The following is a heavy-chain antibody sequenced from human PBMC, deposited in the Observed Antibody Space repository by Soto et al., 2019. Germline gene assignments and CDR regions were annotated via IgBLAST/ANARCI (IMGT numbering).Heavy chain of an antibody. D-gene: IGHD4-17*01. CDR2: IWYDGSNK. Sequence: GGSLRLSCAASGFTFSSYGMHWVRQAPGKGLEWVAVIWYDGSNKYYADSVKGRFTISRDNSKNTLYLQMNSLRAEDTAVYYCARDQSSVTTSYGMDVWGQGTTVTVSS. CDR1: GFTFSSYG. V-gene: IGHV3-33*01. J-gene: IGHJ6*02. CDR3: ARDQSSVTTSYGMDV.